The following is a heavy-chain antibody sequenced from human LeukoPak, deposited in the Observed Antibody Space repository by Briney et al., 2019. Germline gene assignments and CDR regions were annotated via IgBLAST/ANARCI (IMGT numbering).Heavy chain of an antibody. V-gene: IGHV1-2*02. CDR2: MHPGNGNT. D-gene: IGHD2-15*01. CDR1: GYTFISNY. Sequence: ASVKVSCKASGYTFISNYIQWVRQAPGLGPEWMGWMHPGNGNTRYAEKLQGRVTMTRDTSINTAYLDLSSLRSDDTAGYYCAREGSYCGGGGCYSFDFWGQGTLITVSS. J-gene: IGHJ4*02. CDR3: AREGSYCGGGGCYSFDF.